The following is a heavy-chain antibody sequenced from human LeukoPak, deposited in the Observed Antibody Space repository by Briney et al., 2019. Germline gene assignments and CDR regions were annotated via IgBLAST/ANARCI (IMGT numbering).Heavy chain of an antibody. J-gene: IGHJ4*02. V-gene: IGHV4-61*08. CDR1: GASFSTGDYY. D-gene: IGHD3-16*01. Sequence: SETLSLTCIVSGASFSTGDYYWSWIRQPPGKRPEWIAYVHYSDGATYNPSIQSRVTISIDRSKNQFSLRLMSVNAADTAVYYCARDLGAPKYVAYSVDYWGKGTLVTVSS. CDR3: ARDLGAPKYVAYSVDY. CDR2: VHYSDGA.